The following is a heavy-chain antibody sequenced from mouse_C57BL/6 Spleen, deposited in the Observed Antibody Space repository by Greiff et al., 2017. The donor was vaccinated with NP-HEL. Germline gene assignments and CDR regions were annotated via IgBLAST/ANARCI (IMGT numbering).Heavy chain of an antibody. Sequence: QVHVKQPGAELVKPGASVKMSCKASGYTFTSYWLTWVKQRPGQGLEWIGDIYPGSGSTNYNEKFKSKATLTVDTSSSTAYMQLSSLTSEDSAVYYCAKGLLYFDYWGQGTTLTVSS. D-gene: IGHD3-3*01. V-gene: IGHV1-55*01. CDR3: AKGLLYFDY. J-gene: IGHJ2*01. CDR2: IYPGSGST. CDR1: GYTFTSYW.